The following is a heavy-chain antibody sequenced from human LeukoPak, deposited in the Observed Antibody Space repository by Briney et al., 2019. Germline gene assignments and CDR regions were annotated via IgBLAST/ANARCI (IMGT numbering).Heavy chain of an antibody. CDR1: GYSISSGYY. Sequence: SETLSLTCAVSGYSISSGYYWGWVRQPPGKGLEWIGSIYHSGSTYYNPSLKSRVTISVDTSKNQFSLKLSSVTAADTAVYYCARQVGREWGNDYWGQGTLVTVSS. CDR3: ARQVGREWGNDY. D-gene: IGHD1-26*01. CDR2: IYHSGST. J-gene: IGHJ4*02. V-gene: IGHV4-38-2*01.